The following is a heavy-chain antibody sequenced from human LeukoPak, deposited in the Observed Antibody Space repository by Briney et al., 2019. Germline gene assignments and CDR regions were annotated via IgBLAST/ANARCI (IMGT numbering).Heavy chain of an antibody. V-gene: IGHV4-30-4*01. J-gene: IGHJ4*02. CDR2: IYHTGIT. D-gene: IGHD2-2*01. CDR1: GGSISSGDYY. CDR3: STRDY. Sequence: SETLSLTCTVSGGSISSGDYYWSWIRQPPGKGLEWIGYIYHTGITYYNPSLKSRVTISGDTSKNQFSLKLSSVTAADTAVYYCSTRDYWGQGTLVTVSS.